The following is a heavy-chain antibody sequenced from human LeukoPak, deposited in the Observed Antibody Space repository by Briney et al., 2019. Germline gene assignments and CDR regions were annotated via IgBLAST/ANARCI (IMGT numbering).Heavy chain of an antibody. Sequence: GGSLRLSCAASGFTVSSNYMSWVRQAPGKGLEWVSVIYSGGSTYYADSVKGRFTISRDNSKNTLYLQMNSLRAEDTAVYYCATLIPGAIDPFDYWGQGALVTVSS. D-gene: IGHD1-26*01. V-gene: IGHV3-53*01. CDR3: ATLIPGAIDPFDY. J-gene: IGHJ4*02. CDR1: GFTVSSNY. CDR2: IYSGGST.